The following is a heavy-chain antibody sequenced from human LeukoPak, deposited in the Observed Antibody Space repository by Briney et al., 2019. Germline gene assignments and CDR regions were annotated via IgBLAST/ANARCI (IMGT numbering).Heavy chain of an antibody. Sequence: GASVKVSCKASGYTFTSYGISWVRQAPGQGLEWMGWISPYNGNTNYAQKLQGRVTMTTDTSTSTAYMELRSLRSDDTAVYYCARRYYDILTGYYPASRERYFDYWGQGTLVTVSS. J-gene: IGHJ4*02. CDR3: ARRYYDILTGYYPASRERYFDY. V-gene: IGHV1-18*04. D-gene: IGHD3-9*01. CDR1: GYTFTSYG. CDR2: ISPYNGNT.